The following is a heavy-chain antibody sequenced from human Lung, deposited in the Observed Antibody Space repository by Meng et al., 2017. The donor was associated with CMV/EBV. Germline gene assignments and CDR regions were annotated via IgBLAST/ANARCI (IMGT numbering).Heavy chain of an antibody. CDR3: ATTSNGFFYS. CDR1: GFMFSNNW. CDR2: INQGGNEK. J-gene: IGHJ4*02. D-gene: IGHD2-2*01. Sequence: GESLKISCEASGFMFSNNWMSWVRQAPGKGLEWVANINQGGNEKYHVDSVRGRFTISRDNGNKSLSLQMNSLRVEDTALYYCATTSNGFFYSWGQGALVTVYS. V-gene: IGHV3-7*01.